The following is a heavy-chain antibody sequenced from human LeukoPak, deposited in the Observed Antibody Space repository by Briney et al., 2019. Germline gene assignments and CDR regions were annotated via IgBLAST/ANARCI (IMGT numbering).Heavy chain of an antibody. Sequence: PGGSLRLSCAASGFTFSSYAMHWVRQAPGKGLEWVAVISYDGSNKYYADSMKGRFTISRDNSKNTLYLQMNSLRAEDTAVYYCARDLEGQLVLGLDYWGQGTLVTVSS. CDR2: ISYDGSNK. CDR3: ARDLEGQLVLGLDY. V-gene: IGHV3-30-3*01. CDR1: GFTFSSYA. D-gene: IGHD6-6*01. J-gene: IGHJ4*02.